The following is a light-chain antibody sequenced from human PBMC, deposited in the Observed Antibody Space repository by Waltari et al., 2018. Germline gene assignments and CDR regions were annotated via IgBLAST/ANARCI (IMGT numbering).Light chain of an antibody. Sequence: DIQMTQSPSSLSASVGDRVTITCRASQGIANHLAWFQQKPGKAPKSLIYAASSLQSGVPSKVSGSGSVTDFTLTITNLQPEDFATYYCQQYNSFPVTFGGGTKVEIK. CDR3: QQYNSFPVT. CDR1: QGIANH. CDR2: AAS. J-gene: IGKJ4*01. V-gene: IGKV1-16*02.